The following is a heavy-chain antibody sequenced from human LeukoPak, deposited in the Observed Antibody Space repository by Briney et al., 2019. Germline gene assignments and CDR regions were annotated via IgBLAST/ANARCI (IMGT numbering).Heavy chain of an antibody. CDR2: IWYDGSNK. V-gene: IGHV3-33*08. CDR3: ARDYYYGSGSYGDY. Sequence: GGSLRLSCAASGFTFSSYSMHWVRQAPGKGLEWVAVIWYDGSNKYYADSVKGRFTISRDNSKNTLYLQMNSLRAEDTAVYYCARDYYYGSGSYGDYWGQGTLVTVSS. D-gene: IGHD3-10*01. CDR1: GFTFSSYS. J-gene: IGHJ4*02.